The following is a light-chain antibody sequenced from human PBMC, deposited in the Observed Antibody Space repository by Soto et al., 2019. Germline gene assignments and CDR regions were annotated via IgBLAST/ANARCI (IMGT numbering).Light chain of an antibody. CDR1: QSISIW. V-gene: IGKV1-5*03. J-gene: IGKJ1*01. Sequence: DIQMTQSPSTLSASVGDRVAISCRASQSISIWLAWYQQKPGKAPKLLIYKASSLESGVPSRCSGSGSGTEFTLTISSLQPDDFATYYCQQYNDYSWTFGQGTKVEIK. CDR3: QQYNDYSWT. CDR2: KAS.